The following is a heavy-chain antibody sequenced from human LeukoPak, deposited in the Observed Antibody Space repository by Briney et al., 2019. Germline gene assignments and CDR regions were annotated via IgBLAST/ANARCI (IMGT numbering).Heavy chain of an antibody. J-gene: IGHJ4*02. CDR3: AREMREPS. Sequence: GGSLRLSCATSGFTFEDYTMHWVRQAAGKGLEWVSGINWNGGVTDYADSVKGRFTISRDNAKNSLYLQMNSLRAEDTAVYYCAREMREPSWGQGTLVTVSS. D-gene: IGHD1-14*01. V-gene: IGHV3-20*04. CDR2: INWNGGVT. CDR1: GFTFEDYT.